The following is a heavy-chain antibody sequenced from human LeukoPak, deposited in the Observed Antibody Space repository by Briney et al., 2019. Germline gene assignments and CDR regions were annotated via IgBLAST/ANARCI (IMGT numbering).Heavy chain of an antibody. Sequence: GASVKVSCKASGYTFTGYYMHWVRQAPGQGLEWMGWINPNSGGTNYAQKLQGRVTMTTDTSTSTAYMELRSLRSDDTAVYYCATAGYGEGDNFQHWGQGTLVTVSS. J-gene: IGHJ1*01. CDR1: GYTFTGYY. CDR2: INPNSGGT. V-gene: IGHV1-2*02. D-gene: IGHD4-17*01. CDR3: ATAGYGEGDNFQH.